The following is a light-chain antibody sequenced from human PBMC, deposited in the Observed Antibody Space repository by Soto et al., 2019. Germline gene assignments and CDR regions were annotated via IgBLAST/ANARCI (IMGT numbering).Light chain of an antibody. CDR1: LSVRRN. V-gene: IGKV3-15*01. CDR3: QQYGSSPT. CDR2: DAS. Sequence: EIVMTQSPAPLSVSPGERATLSCRASLSVRRNLAWYQQKPGQAPRLLIFDASTRATGIPARFSGSGSGTDFTLTISRLEPEDFAVYYCQQYGSSPTFGQGTKVDIK. J-gene: IGKJ1*01.